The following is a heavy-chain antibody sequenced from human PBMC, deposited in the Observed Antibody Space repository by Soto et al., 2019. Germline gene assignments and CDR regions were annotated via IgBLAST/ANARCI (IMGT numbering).Heavy chain of an antibody. D-gene: IGHD2-8*01. J-gene: IGHJ4*02. V-gene: IGHV3-30*04. CDR3: AKGSFGKGVTNDY. Sequence: QVQLVESGGGVVQPGRSLRLSCAASGFTFRNYAMHWVRQAPGKGLEWVTIIYFDGSNKYYADSVKGRFTISRDNSKDTLYLQMNSLRPDDTAVYYCAKGSFGKGVTNDYWGQGTLVTVSS. CDR1: GFTFRNYA. CDR2: IYFDGSNK.